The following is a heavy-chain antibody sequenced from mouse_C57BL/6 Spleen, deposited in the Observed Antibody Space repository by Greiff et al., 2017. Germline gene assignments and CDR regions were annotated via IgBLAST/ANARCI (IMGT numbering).Heavy chain of an antibody. D-gene: IGHD2-4*01. V-gene: IGHV1-53*01. J-gene: IGHJ4*01. CDR1: GYTFTSYW. CDR2: INPSNGGT. Sequence: QVQLQQPGTELVKPGASVKLSCKASGYTFTSYWMHWVKQRPGQGLVWIGNINPSNGGTNYNEKFKSKATLTVDKSSSTAYMQLSSLTSEDSAVYYCARWGLRTYAMDYWGQGTSVTVSS. CDR3: ARWGLRTYAMDY.